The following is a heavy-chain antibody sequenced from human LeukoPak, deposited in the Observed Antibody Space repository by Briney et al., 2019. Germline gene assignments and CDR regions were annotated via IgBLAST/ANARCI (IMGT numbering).Heavy chain of an antibody. J-gene: IGHJ4*02. Sequence: ASVKVSCKASGYTFTHYAMNWVRQAHGEGLERMGWINTNTGNPTYAQGFTGRFVFSLDTSVSTAYLQVSSLKAEDTAVYYCVTRDGVSSGFFNLDYWGQGTLVTVSS. CDR3: VTRDGVSSGFFNLDY. D-gene: IGHD3-22*01. CDR2: INTNTGNP. CDR1: GYTFTHYA. V-gene: IGHV7-4-1*02.